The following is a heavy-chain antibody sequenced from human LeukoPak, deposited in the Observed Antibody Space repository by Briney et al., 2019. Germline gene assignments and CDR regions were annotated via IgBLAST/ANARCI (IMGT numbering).Heavy chain of an antibody. CDR1: GFTFSSYA. Sequence: GGSLRLSCAASGFTFSSYAMHWVRQAPGKGLEWVAVISYDGSNKYYADSVKGRFTISRDNSKNTLYLQMNSLRAEDTAVYYCARDAGVFGVVIISYYFDYWGQGTLVTVSS. D-gene: IGHD3-3*01. V-gene: IGHV3-30-3*01. J-gene: IGHJ4*02. CDR2: ISYDGSNK. CDR3: ARDAGVFGVVIISYYFDY.